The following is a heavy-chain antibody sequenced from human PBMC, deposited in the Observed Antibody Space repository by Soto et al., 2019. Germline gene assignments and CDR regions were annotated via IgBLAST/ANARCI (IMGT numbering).Heavy chain of an antibody. CDR2: INHSGST. CDR3: ASYRYNWNYFGP. J-gene: IGHJ5*02. V-gene: IGHV4-34*01. Sequence: SETLSLTCAVYGGSFSGYYWSWIRQPPGKGLEWIGEINHSGSTNYNPSLKSRVTISVDTSKNQFSLKLSSVTAADTAVYYCASYRYNWNYFGPWGQGTLVTVSS. D-gene: IGHD1-7*01. CDR1: GGSFSGYY.